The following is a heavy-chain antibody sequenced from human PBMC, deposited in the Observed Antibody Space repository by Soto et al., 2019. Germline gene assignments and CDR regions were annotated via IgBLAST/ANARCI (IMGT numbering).Heavy chain of an antibody. CDR2: IYYSGST. D-gene: IGHD3-3*01. Sequence: SETLSLTCTVSGGSISSGGYYWSGIRQHPGKGLEWIGYIYYSGSTYYNPSLKSRVTISVDTSKNQFSLKLSSVTAADTAVYYCARGGRFGSGYPHARYNWFDPWGQGTLATVSS. V-gene: IGHV4-31*03. CDR3: ARGGRFGSGYPHARYNWFDP. J-gene: IGHJ5*02. CDR1: GGSISSGGYY.